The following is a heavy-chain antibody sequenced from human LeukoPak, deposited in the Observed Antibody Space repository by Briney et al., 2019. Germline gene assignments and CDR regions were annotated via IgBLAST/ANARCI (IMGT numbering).Heavy chain of an antibody. D-gene: IGHD6-6*01. CDR3: ARKTGIAARQKYFQH. V-gene: IGHV4-34*01. Sequence: SETLSLTCAVYGGSFSGYYWSWIRQPPGKGLEWIGEINHSGSTNYNPSLKSRVTISVDTSKNQFSLKLSSVTAADTAVYYCARKTGIAARQKYFQHWGQGTLVTVSS. J-gene: IGHJ1*01. CDR2: INHSGST. CDR1: GGSFSGYY.